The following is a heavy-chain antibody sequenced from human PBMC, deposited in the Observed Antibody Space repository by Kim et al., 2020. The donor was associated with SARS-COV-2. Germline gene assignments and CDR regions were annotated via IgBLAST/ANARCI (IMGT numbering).Heavy chain of an antibody. J-gene: IGHJ4*02. CDR3: ARDSLGGATGTDY. Sequence: YTPSLKSRVTISVDTSKNQFSLKLSSVTAADTAVYYCARDSLGGATGTDYWGQGTLVTVSS. D-gene: IGHD1-26*01. V-gene: IGHV4-59*01.